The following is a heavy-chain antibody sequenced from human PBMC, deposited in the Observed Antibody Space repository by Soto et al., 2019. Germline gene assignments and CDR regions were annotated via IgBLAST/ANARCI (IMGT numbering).Heavy chain of an antibody. CDR2: IFSNDAK. D-gene: IGHD3-10*01. CDR3: ARIRGWGWLGPNDY. V-gene: IGHV2-26*01. Sequence: QVTLKESGPVLVKPTEPLTLTCTVSGLSLSNARMSVSWIRQPPGKALEWIAHIFSNDAKSYSASLKSRLTISKDTSKSQVVLTMTNRAPGDTATYYCARIRGWGWLGPNDYWGQGTLVPVSS. J-gene: IGHJ4*02. CDR1: GLSLSNARMS.